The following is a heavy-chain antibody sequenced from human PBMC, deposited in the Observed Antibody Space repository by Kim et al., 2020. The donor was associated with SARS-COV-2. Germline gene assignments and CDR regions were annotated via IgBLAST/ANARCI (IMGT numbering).Heavy chain of an antibody. V-gene: IGHV1-46*01. CDR1: GYTFTSYY. J-gene: IGHJ4*02. CDR3: ARDYYDSSGYFGPIDY. Sequence: ASVKVSCKASGYTFTSYYMHWVRQAPGQGLEWMGIINPRGGSTSYAQKFQGRVTMTRDTSTSTVYMELSSLRSEDTAVYYCARDYYDSSGYFGPIDYWGQGTLVTVSS. CDR2: INPRGGST. D-gene: IGHD3-22*01.